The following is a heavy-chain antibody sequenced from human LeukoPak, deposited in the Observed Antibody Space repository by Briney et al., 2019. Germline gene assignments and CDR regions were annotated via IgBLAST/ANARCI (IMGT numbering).Heavy chain of an antibody. J-gene: IGHJ4*02. V-gene: IGHV3-23*01. CDR3: ARHRSSWLIDY. D-gene: IGHD6-6*01. CDR2: ISDSGGNT. Sequence: GGSLRLSCAASGFTFNSYAMSWVRQAPWERLQWVSGISDSGGNTYYADSVRGRFTISRDNSKNTLYLHMNSLRAEDTAVYYCARHRSSWLIDYWGQGTLDTVSS. CDR1: GFTFNSYA.